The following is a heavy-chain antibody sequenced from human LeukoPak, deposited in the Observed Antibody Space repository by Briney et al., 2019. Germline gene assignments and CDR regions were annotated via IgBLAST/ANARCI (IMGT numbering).Heavy chain of an antibody. CDR3: TTVFVVVFSALN. V-gene: IGHV3-15*01. CDR2: IKSEADGGTT. D-gene: IGHD2-15*01. Sequence: PGGSLRLSCAASGFTFSNAWMTWVRQAPGKGLEWVGRIKSEADGGTTDYAAPVKGRFSISRDDSKNTLYLQMNSLKSEDTAVYYCTTVFVVVFSALNWGRGTLVSVSS. CDR1: GFTFSNAW. J-gene: IGHJ4*02.